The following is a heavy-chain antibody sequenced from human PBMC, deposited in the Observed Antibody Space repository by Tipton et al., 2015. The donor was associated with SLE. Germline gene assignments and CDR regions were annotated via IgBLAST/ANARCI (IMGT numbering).Heavy chain of an antibody. Sequence: TLSLTCTVSGYSIGIGGYYWSWIRQHPGKGLEWIGYIYYSGTTYYNPSLKSRVTTSVDTSKNQFSLKLSSVTAADTAVYYCAREGDYDSSGSYYFDYWGQGTLVTVSS. D-gene: IGHD3-22*01. V-gene: IGHV4-31*03. CDR2: IYYSGTT. J-gene: IGHJ4*02. CDR3: AREGDYDSSGSYYFDY. CDR1: GYSIGIGGYY.